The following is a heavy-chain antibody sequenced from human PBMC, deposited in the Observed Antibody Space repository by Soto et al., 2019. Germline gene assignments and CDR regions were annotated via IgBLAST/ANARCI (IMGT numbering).Heavy chain of an antibody. CDR2: IYYSGST. CDR3: ARAQDFEFHNWFDP. V-gene: IGHV4-30-4*01. CDR1: GGSISSGDYY. D-gene: IGHD3-10*01. J-gene: IGHJ5*02. Sequence: SETLSLTCTVSGGSISSGDYYWSWIRQPPGKGLEWIGYIYYSGSTNYNPSLKSRVTISVDTSTNQVSLKLRSVSAADTAVYYCARAQDFEFHNWFDPWGQGTLVTVSS.